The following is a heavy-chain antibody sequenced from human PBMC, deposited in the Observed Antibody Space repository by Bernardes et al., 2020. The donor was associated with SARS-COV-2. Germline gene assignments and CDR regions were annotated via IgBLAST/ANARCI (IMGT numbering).Heavy chain of an antibody. CDR3: AREWEEYTSSLFDY. CDR2: ISYYGTTK. D-gene: IGHD6-6*01. CDR1: AFTISTYA. Sequence: GSLRLPCAVSAFTISTYAMHWVRPAPGKGLEWVAIISYYGTTKYNADSVKGRFTISRDNSKNTLFLQMSSLTTEDTAVYYCAREWEEYTSSLFDYWGQGTLVTVSS. V-gene: IGHV3-30-3*01. J-gene: IGHJ4*02.